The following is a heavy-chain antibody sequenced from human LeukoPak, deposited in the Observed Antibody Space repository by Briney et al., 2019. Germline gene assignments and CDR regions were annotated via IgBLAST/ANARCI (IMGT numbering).Heavy chain of an antibody. CDR3: ARGPSVPTAIPLYFSYYMDV. CDR1: GGSISSSSYY. Sequence: PSETLSLTCTVSGGSISSSSYYWGWIRQPPGKGLEWIGSIYYSGSTYYNPSLKSRVTISVDTSKNQFSLELSSVTAADTAVYYCARGPSVPTAIPLYFSYYMDVWGKGTTVTVSS. J-gene: IGHJ6*03. CDR2: IYYSGST. D-gene: IGHD2-2*01. V-gene: IGHV4-39*07.